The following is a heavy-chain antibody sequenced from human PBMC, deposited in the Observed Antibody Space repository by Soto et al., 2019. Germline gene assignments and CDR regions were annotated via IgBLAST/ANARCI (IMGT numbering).Heavy chain of an antibody. CDR3: AKCMTTVTTFPFDI. CDR1: GFTFSSYA. V-gene: IGHV3-23*01. CDR2: ISGSGGGT. J-gene: IGHJ3*02. Sequence: EVQLLESGGGLVQPGGSLRLSCAASGFTFSSYAMSWVRQAPGKGLEWVSAISGSGGGTYYAASVKGRFTISRDNSKTTLYLQMNSLSAEETAVYYCAKCMTTVTTFPFDIWGQGTTVTVSS. D-gene: IGHD4-17*01.